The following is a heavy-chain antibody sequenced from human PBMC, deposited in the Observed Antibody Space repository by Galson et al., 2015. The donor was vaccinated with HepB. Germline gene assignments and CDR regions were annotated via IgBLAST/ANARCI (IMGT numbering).Heavy chain of an antibody. CDR1: GYTFTSYG. Sequence: SVKVSCKASGYTFTSYGISWVRQAPGQGLEWMGWISAYDGNTNYAQKLQGRVTMTTDTSTSTAYMELRSLRSDDTAVYYCARGRVFDYGDYTPYYYYYGMDVWGQGTTVTVSS. D-gene: IGHD4-17*01. CDR3: ARGRVFDYGDYTPYYYYYGMDV. V-gene: IGHV1-18*04. J-gene: IGHJ6*02. CDR2: ISAYDGNT.